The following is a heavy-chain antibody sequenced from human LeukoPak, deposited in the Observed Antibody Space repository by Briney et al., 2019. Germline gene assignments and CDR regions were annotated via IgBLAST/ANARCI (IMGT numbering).Heavy chain of an antibody. CDR2: ITKSGEST. J-gene: IGHJ4*02. V-gene: IGHV3-23*01. CDR1: GFTFSNYW. CDR3: AKHSYRVDSFTDY. D-gene: IGHD5-12*01. Sequence: GGSLRLSCAASGFTFSNYWMHWVRQAPGKGLEWVSDITKSGESTYIESVKGRFTTSRDNSRKTLYLKMDSLRAEDTAVYYCAKHSYRVDSFTDYWGQGILVTVSS.